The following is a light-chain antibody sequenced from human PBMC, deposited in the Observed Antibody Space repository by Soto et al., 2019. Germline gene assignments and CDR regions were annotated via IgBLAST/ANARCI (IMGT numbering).Light chain of an antibody. J-gene: IGKJ4*01. CDR2: AGS. CDR3: QQTNSFPLT. CDR1: QDIRSW. V-gene: IGKV1-12*01. Sequence: DIQMTQSPSSVSASVGDRVTINCRASQDIRSWVAWYQQTPGKAPELLIYAGSRLQTGVPSRFSGSGSGTDFSLTISSLQPEDVATYYCQQTNSFPLTFGGGTKVEIK.